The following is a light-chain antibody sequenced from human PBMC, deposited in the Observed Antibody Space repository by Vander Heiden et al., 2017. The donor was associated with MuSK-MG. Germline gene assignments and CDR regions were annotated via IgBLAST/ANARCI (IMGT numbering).Light chain of an antibody. CDR3: QKYDSAPLT. Sequence: DVQMTQPPSSLSASVGDSVTITCRASQALGSYLAWYQQKPGKLPELLIYGATTLRSGAPYLFSGSGSGVDFTLTISGLQPEDFATYFCQKYDSAPLTFGGGTKVEMK. J-gene: IGKJ4*01. V-gene: IGKV1-27*01. CDR1: QALGSY. CDR2: GAT.